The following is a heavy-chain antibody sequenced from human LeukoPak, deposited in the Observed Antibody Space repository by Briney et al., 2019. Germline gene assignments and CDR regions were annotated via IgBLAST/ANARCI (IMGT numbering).Heavy chain of an antibody. Sequence: GGSLRLSCAASGFTVSSNYMSWVRQAPGKGLVWVSRINSDGSSTSYADSVKGRFTISRDNAKNTLYLQMNSLRAEDTAVYYCARGAVAGDYWGQGTLVTVSS. CDR1: GFTVSSNY. V-gene: IGHV3-74*01. J-gene: IGHJ4*02. D-gene: IGHD6-19*01. CDR3: ARGAVAGDY. CDR2: INSDGSST.